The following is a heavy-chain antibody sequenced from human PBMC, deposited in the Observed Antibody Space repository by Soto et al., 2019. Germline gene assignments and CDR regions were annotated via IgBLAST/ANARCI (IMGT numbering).Heavy chain of an antibody. CDR2: IIPIFGTA. Sequence: GASVKVSCKASGGTFSSYAISWVRQAPGQGLEWMGGIIPIFGTASYAQKFQGRVTITADESTSTAYMELSSLRSEDTAVYYCASLGGYSSSWYPYTAYDIWGQGTMVTV. V-gene: IGHV1-69*13. J-gene: IGHJ3*02. CDR1: GGTFSSYA. CDR3: ASLGGYSSSWYPYTAYDI. D-gene: IGHD6-13*01.